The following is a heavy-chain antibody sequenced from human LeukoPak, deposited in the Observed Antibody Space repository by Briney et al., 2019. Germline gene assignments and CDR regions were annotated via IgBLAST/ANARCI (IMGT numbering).Heavy chain of an antibody. CDR1: GFTFSSYA. D-gene: IGHD3-3*01. J-gene: IGHJ4*02. CDR2: SGTSGDT. CDR3: AKGGSGYYLSYYFDY. Sequence: PGGSLRLSCAVSGFTFSSYAMSWVRQAPGRGLEWVSLSGTSGDTYYADSVKGRFTISRDISKNTLYLQMNSLRAEDTAVYYCAKGGSGYYLSYYFDYWGQGTLVTVSS. V-gene: IGHV3-23*01.